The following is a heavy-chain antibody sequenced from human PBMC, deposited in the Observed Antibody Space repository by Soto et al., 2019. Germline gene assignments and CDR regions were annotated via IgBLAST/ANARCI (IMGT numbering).Heavy chain of an antibody. CDR2: IYYSGST. J-gene: IGHJ6*02. V-gene: IGHV4-59*01. CDR1: GGSISSYC. Sequence: PSETLSLTCTVSGGSISSYCWSWIRQPPGKGLEWIGYIYYSGSTNYNPSLKSRVTISVDTSKNQFSLKLSSVTAADTAVYYCARAQDIVVVPAALDVWGQGTTVTVSS. CDR3: ARAQDIVVVPAALDV. D-gene: IGHD2-2*01.